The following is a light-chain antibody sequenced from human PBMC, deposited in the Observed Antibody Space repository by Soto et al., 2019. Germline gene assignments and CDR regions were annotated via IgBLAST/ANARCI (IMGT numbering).Light chain of an antibody. V-gene: IGKV1-5*01. CDR2: DAS. CDR3: QQYNRYPLT. J-gene: IGKJ4*01. Sequence: DIQMTQSPSTLSASVGDRVTITCRASQSISSWLAWYQQKPGKAPKLLIYDASSLESGVPSRFSGSGSGTEFTLTISRLQPDDFATYYCQQYNRYPLTFGGGPKVEIK. CDR1: QSISSW.